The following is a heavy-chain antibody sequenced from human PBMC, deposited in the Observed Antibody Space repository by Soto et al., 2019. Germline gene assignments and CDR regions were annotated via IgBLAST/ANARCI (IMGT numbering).Heavy chain of an antibody. CDR1: VFTFSGAW. D-gene: IGHD3-22*01. J-gene: IGHJ4*02. CDR2: IKKKTDGGTT. V-gene: IGHV3-15*01. Sequence: PWGSLRLSCASSVFTFSGAWMVWVRQAPGKGLDWVGLIKKKTDGGTTDYAAPVKGRFTISRDDSKNTVYLQMSSLKTEDTAVYYCARIPYDNSGTIFDYWGQGTLVTGSS. CDR3: ARIPYDNSGTIFDY.